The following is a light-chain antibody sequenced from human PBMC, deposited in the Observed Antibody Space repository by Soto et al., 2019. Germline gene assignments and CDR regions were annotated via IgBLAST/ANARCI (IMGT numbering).Light chain of an antibody. CDR2: KAS. CDR3: QQYNSYSWT. CDR1: QSINSW. Sequence: DIQITQSPSTLSASVGDRVTITCRASQSINSWLAWYQQKPGKAPKLLISKASSLESGVPSRSSGSGSGTEFTLTISSLQPDDFATYYCQQYNSYSWTSGQGTKVEIK. V-gene: IGKV1-5*03. J-gene: IGKJ1*01.